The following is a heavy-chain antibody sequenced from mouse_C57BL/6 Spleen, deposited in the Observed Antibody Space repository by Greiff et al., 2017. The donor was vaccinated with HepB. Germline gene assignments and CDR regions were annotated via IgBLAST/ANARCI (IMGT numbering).Heavy chain of an antibody. V-gene: IGHV1-15*01. J-gene: IGHJ2*01. CDR1: GYTFTDYE. CDR2: IDPETGGT. Sequence: QVQLQQSGAELVRPGASVTLSCKASGYTFTDYEVHWVKQTPVHGLEWIGAIDPETGGTAYNQKFKGKAILTADTSSSTAYMELRSLTSEDSAVYYCTRDHYGRGFDYWGQGTTLTVSS. D-gene: IGHD1-1*01. CDR3: TRDHYGRGFDY.